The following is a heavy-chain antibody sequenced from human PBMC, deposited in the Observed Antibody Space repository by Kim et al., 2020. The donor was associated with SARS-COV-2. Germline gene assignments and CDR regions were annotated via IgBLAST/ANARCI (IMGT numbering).Heavy chain of an antibody. CDR3: SPSMIGSY. J-gene: IGHJ4*02. V-gene: IGHV3-30*03. D-gene: IGHD3-22*01. Sequence: VGALRLSCAASGFTFSSYGMHLVRQAPGKGLECVAVISYDGSNKYYADSVKGRFTISRDNSKNTLYLQMNSLRAEDTAVYYCSPSMIGSYWGQGTLVTVSS. CDR2: ISYDGSNK. CDR1: GFTFSSYG.